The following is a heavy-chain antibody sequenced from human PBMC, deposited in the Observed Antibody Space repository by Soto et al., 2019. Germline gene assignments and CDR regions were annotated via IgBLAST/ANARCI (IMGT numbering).Heavy chain of an antibody. CDR2: ISYDGSNK. J-gene: IGHJ4*02. Sequence: QVQLVESGGGVVQPGRSLRLSCAASGFTFITYGMHWVRQAPGKGLEWVAVISYDGSNKYYADSVKGRFTISRDNSKNTLYLQMNSLRPEDTAVYYCVKGGNMYSVTVAGVYFDYWGQGTLVTVSS. D-gene: IGHD6-19*01. V-gene: IGHV3-30*18. CDR1: GFTFITYG. CDR3: VKGGNMYSVTVAGVYFDY.